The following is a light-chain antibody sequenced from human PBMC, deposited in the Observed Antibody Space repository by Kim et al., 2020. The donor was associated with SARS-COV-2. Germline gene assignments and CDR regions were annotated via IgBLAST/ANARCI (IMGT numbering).Light chain of an antibody. CDR1: QSVSSN. V-gene: IGKV3-15*01. CDR2: GAS. Sequence: SPGERATLYCRASQSVSSNLAWYQKKPGQAPRLLIYGASTRATGIPARFSGSGSGTEFTLTISSLQSEDFAVYYCQQYNNWPPLTFGGGTKVDIK. CDR3: QQYNNWPPLT. J-gene: IGKJ4*01.